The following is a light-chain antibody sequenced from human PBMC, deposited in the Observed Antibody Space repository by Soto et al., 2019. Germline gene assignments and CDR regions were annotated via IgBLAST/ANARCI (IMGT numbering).Light chain of an antibody. V-gene: IGLV2-14*01. CDR1: SSDVGGYNY. J-gene: IGLJ1*01. Sequence: QSALTQPASVSGSPGQSITISFTGTSSDVGGYNYVSWYQQHPGKAPKLMIYEVSNRPSGVSNRFSGSKSANTASLTISGLQAEDEADYFCSSYGSTSTRYGFGTGTKLTVL. CDR3: SSYGSTSTRYG. CDR2: EVS.